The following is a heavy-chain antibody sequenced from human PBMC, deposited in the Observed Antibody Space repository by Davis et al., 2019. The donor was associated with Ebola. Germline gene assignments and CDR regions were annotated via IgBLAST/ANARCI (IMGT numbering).Heavy chain of an antibody. J-gene: IGHJ4*01. Sequence: AASVKVSCKASGYNFRTKYMNWVRQAPGHGLKWMGVIDPTDGSTTYAQEFQGRVTMTRDTSTSTMYLEIRSLTFEDTAVYYCVIISITWGQGTLVTVSS. CDR3: VIISIT. CDR2: IDPTDGST. V-gene: IGHV1-46*01. CDR1: GYNFRTKY. D-gene: IGHD1-20*01.